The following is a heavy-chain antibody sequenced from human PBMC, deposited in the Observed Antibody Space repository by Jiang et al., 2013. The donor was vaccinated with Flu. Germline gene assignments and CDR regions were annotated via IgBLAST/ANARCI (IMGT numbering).Heavy chain of an antibody. CDR1: GYTFTSYA. CDR3: ARDRRQWEYYFDY. CDR2: INAGNGNT. V-gene: IGHV1-3*01. J-gene: IGHJ4*02. Sequence: SGAEVKKPGASVKVSCKASGYTFTSYAMHWVRQAPGQRLEWMGWINAGNGNTKYSQKFQGRVTITRDTSASTAYMELSSLRSEDTAVYYCARDRRQWEYYFDYWGQGTLVTVSS. D-gene: IGHD1-26*01.